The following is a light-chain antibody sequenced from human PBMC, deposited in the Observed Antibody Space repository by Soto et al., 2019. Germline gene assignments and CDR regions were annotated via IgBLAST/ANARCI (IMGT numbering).Light chain of an antibody. CDR2: EVS. V-gene: IGLV2-8*01. CDR3: SSYAGSNNFV. Sequence: QSALTQPPSASGSPGQSVTISCTGTSIGGYNYVSWYQQHPGKAPKLMIYEVSKRPSGVPDRFSGSKSGNTASLTVSGLQAEDEADYYCSSYAGSNNFVFGGGTKVTVL. J-gene: IGLJ2*01. CDR1: SIGGYNY.